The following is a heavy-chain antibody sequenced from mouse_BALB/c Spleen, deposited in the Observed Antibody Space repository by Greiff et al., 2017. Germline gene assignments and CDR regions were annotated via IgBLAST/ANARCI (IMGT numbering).Heavy chain of an antibody. CDR1: GYSFTSYW. CDR2: IDPSDSET. CDR3: ARGGYDDGAWFAY. J-gene: IGHJ3*01. D-gene: IGHD2-2*01. V-gene: IGHV1S126*01. Sequence: VQLQQSGPQLVRPGASVKISCKASGYSFTSYWMHWVKQRPGQGLEWIGMIDPSDSETRLNQKFKDKATLTVDKSSSTAYMQLSSPTSEDSAVYYCARGGYDDGAWFAYWGQGTLVTVSA.